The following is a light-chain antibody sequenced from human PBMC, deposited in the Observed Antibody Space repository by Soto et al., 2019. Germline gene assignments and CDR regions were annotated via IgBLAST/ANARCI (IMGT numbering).Light chain of an antibody. Sequence: EIVLTQSPDILSLSPVERATLSCRASQSVRSSYLAWYQQRPGQAPRLLIYGASSRATGTPDRFSGDGSGTDFTLTISRLEPEDFAVYYCQQYGSSPGYTFGQGTKLEIK. CDR2: GAS. CDR3: QQYGSSPGYT. CDR1: QSVRSSY. V-gene: IGKV3-20*01. J-gene: IGKJ2*01.